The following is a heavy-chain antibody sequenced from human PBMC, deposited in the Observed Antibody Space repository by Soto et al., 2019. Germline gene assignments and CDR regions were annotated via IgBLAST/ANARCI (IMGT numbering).Heavy chain of an antibody. D-gene: IGHD6-19*01. CDR3: ARYISGWYLGEFDP. J-gene: IGHJ5*02. CDR1: GFTFSDYY. CDR2: ISSSSSYT. Sequence: QVQLVESGGGLVKPGGSLRLSCAASGFTFSDYYMSWIRQAPGKGLEWVSYISSSSSYTNYADSVKGRFTISRDNAKNSLYLQMNSLRAEDTAVYYCARYISGWYLGEFDPWGQRTLVTVSS. V-gene: IGHV3-11*05.